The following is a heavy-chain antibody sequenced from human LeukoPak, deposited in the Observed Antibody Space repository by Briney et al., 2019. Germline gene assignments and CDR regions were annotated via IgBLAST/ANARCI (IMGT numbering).Heavy chain of an antibody. CDR3: ARDRAGISGYDLNYYGMDV. CDR2: ISSSSSYI. D-gene: IGHD5-12*01. CDR1: GFTFSSYS. Sequence: GGSLRLSCAASGFTFSSYSMNWVRQAPGKGLERVSSISSSSSYIYYADSVKGRFTISRDNAKNSLYLQMNSLRAEDTAVYYCARDRAGISGYDLNYYGMDVWGKGTTVTVSS. J-gene: IGHJ6*04. V-gene: IGHV3-21*01.